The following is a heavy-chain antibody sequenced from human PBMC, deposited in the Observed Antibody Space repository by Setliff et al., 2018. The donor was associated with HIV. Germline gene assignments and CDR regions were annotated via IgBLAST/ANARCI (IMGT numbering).Heavy chain of an antibody. V-gene: IGHV2-70*16. D-gene: IGHD6-13*01. CDR3: ARIKGSWYVDY. Sequence: SGPTGEPTQTLTLTCTFSGFSLTTTGMCVTWIRQPPGKALEWLARIDWDDDEFYSTSLKTRLTISKDTSKNQVALTMTNMDPVDTATYYCARIKGSWYVDYWGQGTLVTVSS. CDR1: GFSLTTTGMC. CDR2: IDWDDDE. J-gene: IGHJ4*02.